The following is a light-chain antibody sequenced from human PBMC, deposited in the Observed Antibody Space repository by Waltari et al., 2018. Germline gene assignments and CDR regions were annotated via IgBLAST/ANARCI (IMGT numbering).Light chain of an antibody. CDR1: SGHSSNI. CDR3: RTGGHGTWV. CDR2: ANSDGSH. V-gene: IGLV4-69*01. J-gene: IGLJ3*02. Sequence: QLVLTQSPSSSASLGASVKLTCTLSSGHSSNIIAWHQQQPEKGPRSLTKANSDGSHGKGDGLPDRCSGSSSGAMRDRTSSSRSSEDEADYICRTGGHGTWVYGGGTKLSVL.